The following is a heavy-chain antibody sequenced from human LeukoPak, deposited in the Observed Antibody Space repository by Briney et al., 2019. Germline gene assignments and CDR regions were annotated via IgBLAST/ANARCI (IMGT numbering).Heavy chain of an antibody. CDR1: GFTFDDYG. J-gene: IGHJ4*02. CDR2: INWNGGST. CDR3: AKEVYDFWSGYFLLFDY. D-gene: IGHD3-3*01. Sequence: PGGSLRLSCAASGFTFDDYGMSWVRQAPGKGLEWVSGINWNGGSTGYADSVKGRFTISRDNAKNSLYLQMNSLRAEDTAVYYCAKEVYDFWSGYFLLFDYWGQGTLVTVSS. V-gene: IGHV3-20*04.